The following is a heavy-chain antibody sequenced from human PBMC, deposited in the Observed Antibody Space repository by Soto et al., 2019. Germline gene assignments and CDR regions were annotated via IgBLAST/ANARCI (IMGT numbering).Heavy chain of an antibody. D-gene: IGHD1-1*01. J-gene: IGHJ4*02. CDR1: GGSFSGYY. CDR3: ARGASWKPPDY. V-gene: IGHV4-34*01. CDR2: INHSGST. Sequence: SETLSLTCAVYGGSFSGYYWSWIRQPPGRGLEWIGEINHSGSTNYNPSLKSRVTISVDTSKNQFSLKLSSVTAADTAVYYCARGASWKPPDYWGQGTLVTVS.